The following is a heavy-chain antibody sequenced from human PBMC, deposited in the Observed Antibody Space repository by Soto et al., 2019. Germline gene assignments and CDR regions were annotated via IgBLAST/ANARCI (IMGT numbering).Heavy chain of an antibody. CDR2: INPSGGST. CDR1: GYTFTSYY. V-gene: IGHV1-46*01. D-gene: IGHD3-9*01. CDR3: ARDLTDILTGYYNVNGAFDI. Sequence: ASVKVSCKASGYTFTSYYMHWVRQAPGQGLEWMGIINPSGGSTSYAQKFQGRVTMTRDTSTSTVYMELSSLRSEDTAVYYCARDLTDILTGYYNVNGAFDIWGQGTMVTVSS. J-gene: IGHJ3*02.